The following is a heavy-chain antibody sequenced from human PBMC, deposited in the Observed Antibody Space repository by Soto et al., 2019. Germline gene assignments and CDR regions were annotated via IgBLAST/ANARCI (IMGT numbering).Heavy chain of an antibody. CDR3: ARDSSGYYRDF. CDR2: IYHSGST. J-gene: IGHJ4*02. CDR1: GGSIISGGYS. D-gene: IGHD3-22*01. V-gene: IGHV4-30-2*01. Sequence: SETLSLTCAVSGGSIISGGYSWSLIRQPPGKGLEWIGYIYHSGSTYYNPSLKSRVTISVDRSKNQFSLKLSSVTAADTAVYYCARDSSGYYRDFWGQGTLVTVSS.